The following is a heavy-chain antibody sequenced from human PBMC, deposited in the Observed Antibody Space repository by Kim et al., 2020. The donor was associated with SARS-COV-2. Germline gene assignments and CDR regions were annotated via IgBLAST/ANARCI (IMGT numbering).Heavy chain of an antibody. Sequence: SETLSLTCSVSGGSVSAYYWSWIRQSPGKALEWIGYIYYGGNTSFKPSLRSRATISVDTSKNEFSLKLTSVTAAGTAVYYCARAWLGDWFDPWGQGILVTVPS. CDR2: IYYGGNT. CDR1: GGSVSAYY. J-gene: IGHJ5*02. D-gene: IGHD3-10*01. V-gene: IGHV4-59*02. CDR3: ARAWLGDWFDP.